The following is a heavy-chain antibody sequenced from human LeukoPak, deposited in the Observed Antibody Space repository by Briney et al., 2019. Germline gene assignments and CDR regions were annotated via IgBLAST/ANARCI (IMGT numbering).Heavy chain of an antibody. Sequence: SETLSLTCAVYGGSFSGYYWSWIRQPPGKGLEWIGEINHSGSTNYNPSLKSRVTISVDASKNQFSLKLSSVTAADTAVYYCARVPYYDFWSGYSQGLYYFDYWGQGTLVTVSS. V-gene: IGHV4-34*01. J-gene: IGHJ4*02. D-gene: IGHD3-3*01. CDR2: INHSGST. CDR1: GGSFSGYY. CDR3: ARVPYYDFWSGYSQGLYYFDY.